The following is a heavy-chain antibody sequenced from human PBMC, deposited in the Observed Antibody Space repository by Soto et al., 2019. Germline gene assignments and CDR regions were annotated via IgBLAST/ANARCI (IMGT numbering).Heavy chain of an antibody. J-gene: IGHJ6*02. V-gene: IGHV3-30-3*01. CDR2: ISYDGSNK. CDR3: ASPYYYGSGTHSYYYYGMDV. Sequence: PGGSLRLSCASSWFTFISYAMHWVRQAPGKGLEWVAVISYDGSNKYYADSVKGRFTISRDNSKNTLYLQMNSLRAEDTAVYYCASPYYYGSGTHSYYYYGMDVWGQGTTVTVSS. CDR1: WFTFISYA. D-gene: IGHD3-10*01.